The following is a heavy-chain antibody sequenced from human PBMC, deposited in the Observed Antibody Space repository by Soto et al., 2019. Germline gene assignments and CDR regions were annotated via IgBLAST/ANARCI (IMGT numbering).Heavy chain of an antibody. CDR1: GFTFSNAW. D-gene: IGHD3-16*02. V-gene: IGHV3-15*07. CDR3: TTGYYDYVWGSYRYTDFDY. Sequence: EVQLVESGGGLVKPGGSLRLSCAASGFTFSNAWMNWVRQAPGKGLEWVGRIKSKTDGGTTDYAAHVKGRFTISRDDSKNTLYLQMNSLKTEDTAVYYCTTGYYDYVWGSYRYTDFDYWGQGTLVTVSS. CDR2: IKSKTDGGTT. J-gene: IGHJ4*02.